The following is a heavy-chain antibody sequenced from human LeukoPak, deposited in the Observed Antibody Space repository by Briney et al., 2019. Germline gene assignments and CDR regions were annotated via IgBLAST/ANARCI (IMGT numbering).Heavy chain of an antibody. J-gene: IGHJ3*02. CDR1: GGSISSYY. CDR3: ARACSNYDILTGYYTPSDAFDI. Sequence: SETQSLTCTVSGGSISSYYWSWIRQPAGNGLEWIGRIYTSGSTNYNPSLKSRVTMSVDTSKNQFSLKLSSVTAADTAVYYCARACSNYDILTGYYTPSDAFDIWGQGTMVTVSS. V-gene: IGHV4-4*07. CDR2: IYTSGST. D-gene: IGHD3-9*01.